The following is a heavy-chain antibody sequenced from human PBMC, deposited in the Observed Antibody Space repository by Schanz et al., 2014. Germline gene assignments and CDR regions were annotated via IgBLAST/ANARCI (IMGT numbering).Heavy chain of an antibody. V-gene: IGHV3-7*03. CDR2: MNQDGSVK. D-gene: IGHD3-22*01. J-gene: IGHJ6*02. CDR1: RFTFSDYW. Sequence: EVQLVESGGGLVQPGGSLRLSCAASRFTFSDYWMSWVRQAPGKGLEWVANMNQDGSVKNYVDSVKGRFTISRDNAKNSLYLQMNSLRAEDTAVYRCARDKNYDDSAEYGMDVWGQGTTVTVSS. CDR3: ARDKNYDDSAEYGMDV.